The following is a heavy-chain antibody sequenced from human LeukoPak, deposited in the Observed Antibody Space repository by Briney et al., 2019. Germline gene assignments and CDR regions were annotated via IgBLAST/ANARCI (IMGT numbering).Heavy chain of an antibody. CDR1: GFTFSTYG. CDR2: ISSSSSYI. CDR3: ARVSIGWYSFDY. V-gene: IGHV3-21*01. D-gene: IGHD6-19*01. Sequence: GGSLRLSCAASGFTFSTYGMNWVRQAPGKGLEWVSSISSSSSYIYYADSVKGRFTISRDNAKDTVYLQMNSLRAEDTAVYYCARVSIGWYSFDYWGQGTLVTVSS. J-gene: IGHJ4*02.